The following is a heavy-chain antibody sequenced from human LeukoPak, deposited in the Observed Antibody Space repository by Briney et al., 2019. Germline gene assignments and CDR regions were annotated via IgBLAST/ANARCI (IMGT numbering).Heavy chain of an antibody. D-gene: IGHD1-26*01. V-gene: IGHV1-46*01. CDR3: AKESGEAAFDI. Sequence: ASVRVSCKSSGYTFTSYYMHWVRQAPGQGLEWMGIINPSGGSTSYAQKFQGRVTMTRDTSTSTVYMELSSLRAEDTAVYYCAKESGEAAFDIWGQGTMVTVSS. CDR2: INPSGGST. CDR1: GYTFTSYY. J-gene: IGHJ3*02.